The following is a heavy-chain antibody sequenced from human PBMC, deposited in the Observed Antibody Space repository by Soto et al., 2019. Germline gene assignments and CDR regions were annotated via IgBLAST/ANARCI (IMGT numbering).Heavy chain of an antibody. V-gene: IGHV1-69*08. CDR3: ARDEGAYYFDY. Sequence: QVQLVQSGAEVKKPGSSVKVSCKASGGTFSSYTISWVRQAPGQGLEWMGRIIPILGIANYAQKFQGRVTITADKSTSPAYMELSSLRSEDTAVYYCARDEGAYYFDYWGQGTLVTVSS. J-gene: IGHJ4*02. CDR2: IIPILGIA. CDR1: GGTFSSYT.